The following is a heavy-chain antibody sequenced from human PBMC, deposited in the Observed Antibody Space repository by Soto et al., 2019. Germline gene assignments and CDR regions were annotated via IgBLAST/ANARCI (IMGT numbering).Heavy chain of an antibody. J-gene: IGHJ3*01. CDR1: GYSFTTFW. V-gene: IGHV5-10-1*01. Sequence: PGESLKTSCNVSGYSFTTFWVSWVRQMPEKGLEWMGRLDPADSFTNYSRSFQGHVTISVDKSINTAYLQWSSLKASDTAIYYCARQLYHKRIYLDALVVWGQGTMVTAS. D-gene: IGHD5-18*01. CDR3: ARQLYHKRIYLDALVV. CDR2: LDPADSFT.